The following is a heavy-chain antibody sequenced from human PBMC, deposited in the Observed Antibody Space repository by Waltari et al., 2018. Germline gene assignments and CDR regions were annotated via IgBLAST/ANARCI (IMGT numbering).Heavy chain of an antibody. V-gene: IGHV4-39*01. J-gene: IGHJ6*03. D-gene: IGHD3-10*01. CDR3: ARNMESPYNAPYYFYYMDV. CDR2: RYSRGST. CDR1: GASITNSNSY. Sequence: QLQLQESGPGLVKPSETLSLTCSVSGASITNSNSYWSWIRQPPGKGLEWIGSRYSRGSTYSSPSRKRRITISLDTSKNQLSLKVSSVTVADTAIYFCARNMESPYNAPYYFYYMDVWGKGTTVTVSS.